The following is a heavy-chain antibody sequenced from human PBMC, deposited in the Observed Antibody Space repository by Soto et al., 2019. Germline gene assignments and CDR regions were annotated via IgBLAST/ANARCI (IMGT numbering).Heavy chain of an antibody. CDR1: GFTFSDHF. D-gene: IGHD2-15*01. V-gene: IGHV3-72*01. J-gene: IGHJ3*02. CDR2: IRNKAGSYNT. CDR3: AREGVVPPRVVAFDM. Sequence: PGGSLRLSCAASGFTFSDHFMDWVRQAPGKGLEWVGLIRNKAGSYNTEYAASVRGRFTILRDDSENTLYLQMNSLKTEDTAVFYCAREGVVPPRVVAFDMGGKGKMVTV.